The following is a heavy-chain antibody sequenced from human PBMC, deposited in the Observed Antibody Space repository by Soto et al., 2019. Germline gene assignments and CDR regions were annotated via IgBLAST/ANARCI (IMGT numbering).Heavy chain of an antibody. CDR1: GFTFSSYA. J-gene: IGHJ6*02. CDR3: TRYCPTASCYIRYGMDV. CDR2: ISGSGGTT. Sequence: EVQLLESGGGLVQPGGSLRLSCAASGFTFSSYAMTWVRQAPGKGLEWVSTISGSGGTTYYADSVRGRFTISRDNSKNTLXLQXNTXXXEXXXLYSCTRYCPTASCYIRYGMDVWGQGTTVTVSS. D-gene: IGHD2-2*02. V-gene: IGHV3-23*01.